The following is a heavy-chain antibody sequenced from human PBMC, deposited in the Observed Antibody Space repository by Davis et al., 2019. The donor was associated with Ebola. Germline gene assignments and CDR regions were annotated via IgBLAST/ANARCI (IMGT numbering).Heavy chain of an antibody. V-gene: IGHV1-2*06. Sequence: AASVKVSCKASGGTFSSYAISWVRQAPGQGLEWMGRINPNSGGTNYAQKFQGRVTMTRDTSISTAYMELSRLRSDDTAVYYCATPTTKGFDYWGQGTLVTVSS. J-gene: IGHJ4*02. CDR3: ATPTTKGFDY. CDR2: INPNSGGT. D-gene: IGHD1-14*01. CDR1: GGTFSSYA.